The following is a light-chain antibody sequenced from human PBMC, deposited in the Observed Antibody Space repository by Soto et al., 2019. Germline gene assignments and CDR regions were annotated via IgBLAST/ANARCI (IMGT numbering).Light chain of an antibody. Sequence: EIVLTQSPGTLSLSPGERATLSCRASQSVSSSYLAWYQQKPGQAPRLLIYGASSRAIVIPDRFSGSWSGTDFTLTISILEPEYVALYYYQQFGSSPGTFGQGTKVEIK. CDR1: QSVSSSY. V-gene: IGKV3-20*01. J-gene: IGKJ1*01. CDR3: QQFGSSPGT. CDR2: GAS.